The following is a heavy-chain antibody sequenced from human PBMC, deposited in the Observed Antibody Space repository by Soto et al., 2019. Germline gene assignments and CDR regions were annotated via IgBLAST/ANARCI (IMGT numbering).Heavy chain of an antibody. CDR1: GYTFTSYG. CDR3: ARALLPAYYYDSSGYPPIDY. V-gene: IGHV1-18*01. CDR2: ISAYNGNT. Sequence: QVQLVQSGAEVKKPGASVKVSCKASGYTFTSYGISWVRQAPGQGLEWMGWISAYNGNTNYAQKLQGRVTMTTDTSTSTAYMELRSLRSDDTDVYYCARALLPAYYYDSSGYPPIDYWGQGTLVTVSS. D-gene: IGHD3-22*01. J-gene: IGHJ4*02.